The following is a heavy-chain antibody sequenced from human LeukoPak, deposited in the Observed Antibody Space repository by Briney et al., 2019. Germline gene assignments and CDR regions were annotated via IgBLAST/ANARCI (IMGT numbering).Heavy chain of an antibody. V-gene: IGHV3-23*01. J-gene: IGHJ4*02. CDR1: GFTFSSYA. Sequence: GGSLRLSCAASGFTFSSYAMTWVRQAPGKGVEWVSGIYASGENTYYADSVKGRFTISRDSSKNTLYLQMNSLRGEDTAVYYCVRGLRELPYWGQGTLVTVSS. CDR2: IYASGENT. CDR3: VRGLRELPY. D-gene: IGHD1-26*01.